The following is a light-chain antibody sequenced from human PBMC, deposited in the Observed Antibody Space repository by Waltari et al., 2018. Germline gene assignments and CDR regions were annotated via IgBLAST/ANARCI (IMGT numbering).Light chain of an antibody. J-gene: IGLJ2*01. CDR2: DVT. CDR1: SSDIGGYDY. Sequence: QPALTQPASVSGSPGQSITISCTGSSSDIGGYDYVCWYQQHPGKAPKLIIYDVTKRPSGISSRFSGSKSGNTASLTISGLQAEDEADYYCSSYTTNKTPVIGGGTKVTVL. V-gene: IGLV2-14*03. CDR3: SSYTTNKTPV.